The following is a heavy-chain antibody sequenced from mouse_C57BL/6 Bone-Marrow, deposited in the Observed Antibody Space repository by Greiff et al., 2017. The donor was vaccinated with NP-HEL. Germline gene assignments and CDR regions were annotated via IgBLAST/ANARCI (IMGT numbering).Heavy chain of an antibody. D-gene: IGHD1-1*01. CDR3: FVSYGSSSAMDY. CDR1: GYAFSSSW. Sequence: QVQLQQSGPELVKPGASVKISCKASGYAFSSSWMNWVKQRPGKGLEWIGRIYPGDGDTNYNGKFKGKATLTADKSSSTAYMQLSSLTSEDSAVYFCFVSYGSSSAMDYWGQGTSVTVSS. V-gene: IGHV1-82*01. CDR2: IYPGDGDT. J-gene: IGHJ4*01.